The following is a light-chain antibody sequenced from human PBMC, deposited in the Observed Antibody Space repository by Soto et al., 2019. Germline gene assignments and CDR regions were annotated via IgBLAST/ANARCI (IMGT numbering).Light chain of an antibody. V-gene: IGKV3-15*01. CDR2: GAS. J-gene: IGKJ1*01. CDR3: QQYNNWPPDRT. CDR1: QSVGSN. Sequence: EIVTTQSPATLSVSPGERATLSCRASQSVGSNLAWYQQKPGQAPRLLIYGASTRATGIPARFSGSGSGTEFTLTISSLQSEDFAIYFYQQYNNWPPDRTFGQGTKVEIK.